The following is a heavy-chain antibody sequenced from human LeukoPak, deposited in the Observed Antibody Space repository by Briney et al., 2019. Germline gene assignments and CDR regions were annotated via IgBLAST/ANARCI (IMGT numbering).Heavy chain of an antibody. CDR2: IYYSGST. Sequence: PSETLSLTCTVSGGSISSGDYYWSWIRQPPGKGLEWIGYIYYSGSTYYNPSLKSRVTISVDTSKNQFSLKLSSVTAADTAVYYCARDRYDILTGYPENYFDYWGQGTLVTVSS. CDR1: GGSISSGDYY. D-gene: IGHD3-9*01. V-gene: IGHV4-30-4*02. J-gene: IGHJ4*02. CDR3: ARDRYDILTGYPENYFDY.